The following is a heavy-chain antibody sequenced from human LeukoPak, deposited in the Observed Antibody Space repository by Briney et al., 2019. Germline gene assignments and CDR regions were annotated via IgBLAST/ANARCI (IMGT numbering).Heavy chain of an antibody. CDR3: ARAFGEYSSGSRFDP. Sequence: ASVKLSCKASGYTFTSYGISWVRQAPGQRLEWMGWISAYNGNTNYAQKLQGRVTMTTDTSTSTAYMELRSLRSDDTAVYYCARAFGEYSSGSRFDPWGQGTLVTVSS. J-gene: IGHJ5*02. CDR1: GYTFTSYG. CDR2: ISAYNGNT. D-gene: IGHD6-19*01. V-gene: IGHV1-18*01.